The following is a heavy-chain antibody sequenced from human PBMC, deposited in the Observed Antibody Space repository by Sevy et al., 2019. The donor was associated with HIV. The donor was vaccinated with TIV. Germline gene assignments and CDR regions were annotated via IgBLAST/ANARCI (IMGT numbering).Heavy chain of an antibody. CDR3: ARVAVSYCTNDCYHRFDY. J-gene: IGHJ4*02. V-gene: IGHV3-30-3*01. CDR1: GFSFSHYA. D-gene: IGHD2-8*01. Sequence: GGSLRLSCAVSGFSFSHYAFHWVRQAPGKGLEWVSLISYDGTYKYYADSVKDRFTISRDNSKNTLYLQMNSRRGNDTAVYYCARVAVSYCTNDCYHRFDYWGPGALVTVSS. CDR2: ISYDGTYK.